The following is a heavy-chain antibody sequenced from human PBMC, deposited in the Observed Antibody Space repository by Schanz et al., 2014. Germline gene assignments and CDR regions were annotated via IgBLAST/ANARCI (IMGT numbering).Heavy chain of an antibody. V-gene: IGHV1-18*01. CDR3: ATGPSGSLDY. J-gene: IGHJ4*02. D-gene: IGHD3-10*01. CDR1: GYNITSND. CDR2: ITAYNGDT. Sequence: QVHLVQSGAEVKKPGASVKVSCKASGYNITSNDVTWVRQAPGQGLEWMGWITAYNGDTNYAQKLQGRVTMTADTSTSTAYMDLRSLRSDDTAVYYCATGPSGSLDYWGQGTLVTVSS.